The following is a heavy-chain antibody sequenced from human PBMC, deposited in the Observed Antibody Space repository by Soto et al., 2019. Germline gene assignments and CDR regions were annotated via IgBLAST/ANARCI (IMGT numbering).Heavy chain of an antibody. CDR3: ARAFYGVDL. Sequence: TLSLTCTVSGGSITSGGYSWSWIRQSPGQGLEWIGYIYQSGSAFYNPSLKTRATILVDRSKNQFSLNLTSVTAADAAVYYCARAFYGVDLWGQGTTVTVSS. V-gene: IGHV4-30-2*06. CDR2: IYQSGSA. J-gene: IGHJ6*02. CDR1: GGSITSGGYS.